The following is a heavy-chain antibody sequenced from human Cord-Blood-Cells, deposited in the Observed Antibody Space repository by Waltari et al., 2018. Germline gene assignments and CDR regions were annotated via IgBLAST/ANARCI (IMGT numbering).Heavy chain of an antibody. CDR3: ARGGGAVFGVVIYYYYYMDV. J-gene: IGHJ6*03. Sequence: QVQLLQSGADVKKPGASVKVSCKAAGYTFTSSAIIWVRQAPGPGLEWMGWMNPNSGNTGYAQKFQGRVTITRNTPISTAYMELSRLRSEDTAVYYCARGGGAVFGVVIYYYYYMDVWGKGTTVTVSS. V-gene: IGHV1-8*03. CDR1: GYTFTSSA. CDR2: MNPNSGNT. D-gene: IGHD3-3*01.